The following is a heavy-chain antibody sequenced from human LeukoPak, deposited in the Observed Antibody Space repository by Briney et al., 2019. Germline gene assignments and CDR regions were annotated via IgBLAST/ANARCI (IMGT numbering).Heavy chain of an antibody. CDR1: GFTFSSYS. D-gene: IGHD2-21*02. J-gene: IGHJ2*01. Sequence: GGSLRLSCSASGFTFSSYSINWVRQAPGKGLEWVSFISSGGGSISYADSVKGRFTISRDNAKNSLYLQMNSLRAEDTAVYYCARTTYCGGDCSPYWYFDLWGRGTLVTVSS. V-gene: IGHV3-21*01. CDR2: ISSGGGSI. CDR3: ARTTYCGGDCSPYWYFDL.